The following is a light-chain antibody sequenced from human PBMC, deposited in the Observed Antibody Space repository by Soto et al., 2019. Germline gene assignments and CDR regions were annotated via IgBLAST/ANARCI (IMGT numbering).Light chain of an antibody. V-gene: IGKV1-5*01. CDR1: QGISGW. CDR3: QQYHSYPYT. Sequence: DIQMTQSPSTLSASVGDRVTITCQASQGISGWLAWYQQRPGKAPELLIYDDSTLQGGVPSRFSGSGSGTEFTLTITSLQPDDFATYFCQQYHSYPYTFGQGTKLEIK. J-gene: IGKJ2*01. CDR2: DDS.